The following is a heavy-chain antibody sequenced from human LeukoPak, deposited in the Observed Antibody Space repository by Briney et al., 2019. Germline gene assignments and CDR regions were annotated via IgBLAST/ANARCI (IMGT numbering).Heavy chain of an antibody. Sequence: GGSLRLSCAASGFTFSSYAMHWVRQAPGEGLEWVAVISYDGSNKYYADSVKGRSTISRDNSKNTLYLQMNSLRAEDTAVYYCARAKDVDAFDIWGQGTMVTVSS. V-gene: IGHV3-30*01. D-gene: IGHD5-24*01. CDR2: ISYDGSNK. CDR1: GFTFSSYA. CDR3: ARAKDVDAFDI. J-gene: IGHJ3*02.